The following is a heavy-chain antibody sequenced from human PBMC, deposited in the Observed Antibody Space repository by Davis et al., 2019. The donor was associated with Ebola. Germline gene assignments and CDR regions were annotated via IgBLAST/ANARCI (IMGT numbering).Heavy chain of an antibody. Sequence: GESLKISCKGSGYTFSKSWIVWVRQLYGKGLEWMGVIYPDDSETTYSPSFQGQVTISADKSISTAYLQWSGLKASDTAMYYCARQGPVTSDGYSYYAMDVWGTGTTVTVSS. V-gene: IGHV5-51*01. CDR3: ARQGPVTSDGYSYYAMDV. J-gene: IGHJ6*04. CDR1: GYTFSKSW. D-gene: IGHD4-11*01. CDR2: IYPDDSET.